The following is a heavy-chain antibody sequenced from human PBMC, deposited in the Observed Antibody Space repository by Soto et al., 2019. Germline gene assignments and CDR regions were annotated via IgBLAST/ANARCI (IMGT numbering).Heavy chain of an antibody. CDR2: IHYNGNT. V-gene: IGHV4-34*01. J-gene: IGHJ4*02. CDR1: DGSFSGYY. D-gene: IGHD2-2*03. CDR3: AREGNLGRWIQPLDS. Sequence: SETLSLTCAVYDGSFSGYYWSWIRQPPGKGLEWIGNIHYNGNTKYSPSLKSRVTMSVDTSKNHFSLKLISVTTADTAVYFCAREGNLGRWIQPLDSWGQGTLVTVSS.